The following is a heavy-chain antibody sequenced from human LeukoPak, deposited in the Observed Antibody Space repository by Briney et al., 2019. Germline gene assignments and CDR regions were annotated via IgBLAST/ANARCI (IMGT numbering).Heavy chain of an antibody. V-gene: IGHV4-59*01. CDR1: GGSISSYY. D-gene: IGHD3-22*01. Sequence: PSETLSLTCTVSGGSISSYYWSWIRQPPGKGLEWIGYIYYSGSTNYNPSLKSRVTISVDTSKNQFSLKLSSMTAADTAVYYCARGAHYYDSSGYYYPFDYWGQGTLVTVSS. CDR3: ARGAHYYDSSGYYYPFDY. CDR2: IYYSGST. J-gene: IGHJ4*02.